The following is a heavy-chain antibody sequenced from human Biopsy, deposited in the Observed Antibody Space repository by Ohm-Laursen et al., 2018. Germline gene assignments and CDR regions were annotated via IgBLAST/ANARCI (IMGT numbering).Heavy chain of an antibody. J-gene: IGHJ5*02. V-gene: IGHV1-69*06. Sequence: GSSVKVSCKASGGTFQKYGVTWVRQAPGQGLEWMGGIIPMLGTVQYARKLRGRVTITADKPTSTAYMELTSLTSDDTAVYYCARDTLMAQHLVPGENWFDPWGQGTLVTVSS. CDR3: ARDTLMAQHLVPGENWFDP. CDR2: IIPMLGTV. CDR1: GGTFQKYG. D-gene: IGHD3-10*01.